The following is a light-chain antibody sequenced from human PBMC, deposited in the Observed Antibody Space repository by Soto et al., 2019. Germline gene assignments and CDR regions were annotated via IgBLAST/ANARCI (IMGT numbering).Light chain of an antibody. CDR2: AAS. CDR1: QSITSY. V-gene: IGKV1-39*01. CDR3: QPSYSTPYT. Sequence: DIQMTQSPSSLSASVGDRVTITCRASQSITSYLNWYQQKPGKAPQLLIYAASSLQSGVPSRFSGSGSGTDFTLPISSLQAEDFATYYCQPSYSTPYTFGQGTKLEIK. J-gene: IGKJ2*01.